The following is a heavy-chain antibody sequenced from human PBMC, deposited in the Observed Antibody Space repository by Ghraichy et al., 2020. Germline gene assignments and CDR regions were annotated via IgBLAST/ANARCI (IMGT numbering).Heavy chain of an antibody. J-gene: IGHJ4*02. D-gene: IGHD3-22*01. V-gene: IGHV3-23*01. Sequence: GSLRLSCVASGFVFKSYTVYWVRQAPGKGLEWVSGISGTGNTTYYADSLRGRFTVSKDNSQSTLYLQMDDLRVEDTAVYFCAKRARFGPFDSWGRGTQVIVSS. CDR1: GFVFKSYT. CDR2: ISGTGNTT. CDR3: AKRARFGPFDS.